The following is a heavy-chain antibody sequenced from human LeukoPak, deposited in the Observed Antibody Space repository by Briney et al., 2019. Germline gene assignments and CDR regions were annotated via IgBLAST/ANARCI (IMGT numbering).Heavy chain of an antibody. Sequence: SETLSLTCTVSGGSISSYYWSWIRQPPGKGLAWIGYIYYSGSTNYNPSLKSRVTISVDTSKNQFSLKLSSVTAADTAVYYCARASITMVRGVPGWFDPWGQGTLVTVSS. CDR1: GGSISSYY. D-gene: IGHD3-10*01. V-gene: IGHV4-59*08. J-gene: IGHJ5*02. CDR3: ARASITMVRGVPGWFDP. CDR2: IYYSGST.